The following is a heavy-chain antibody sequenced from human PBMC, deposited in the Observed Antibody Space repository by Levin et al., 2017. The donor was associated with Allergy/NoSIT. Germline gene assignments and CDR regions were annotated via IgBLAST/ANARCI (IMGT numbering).Heavy chain of an antibody. D-gene: IGHD2-15*01. CDR1: GGSISSYH. Sequence: SQTLSLTCIVSGGSISSYHWSWIRQPPGKGLEWIGYIYYSGNTNYNPSLTSRVTISVDTSKNQFSLTLNSVTAADTAVYYCARDRVVASSGTYYYYGMAVWGQGTTVTVSS. CDR2: IYYSGNT. J-gene: IGHJ6*02. CDR3: ARDRVVASSGTYYYYGMAV. V-gene: IGHV4-59*01.